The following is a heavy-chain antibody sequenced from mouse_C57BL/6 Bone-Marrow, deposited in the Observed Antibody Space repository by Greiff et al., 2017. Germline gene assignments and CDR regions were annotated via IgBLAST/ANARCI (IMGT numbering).Heavy chain of an antibody. Sequence: EVQLQQSGAELVRPGASVKLSCTASGFNIKDDYMHWVKQRPEQGLEWIGWIDPENGDTEYASKFQGKATITADTSSNTAYLQLSSLTSEDTAVDYCTTYYGSSGGYFDYWGQGTTLTVSS. CDR3: TTYYGSSGGYFDY. CDR1: GFNIKDDY. V-gene: IGHV14-4*01. CDR2: IDPENGDT. D-gene: IGHD1-1*01. J-gene: IGHJ2*01.